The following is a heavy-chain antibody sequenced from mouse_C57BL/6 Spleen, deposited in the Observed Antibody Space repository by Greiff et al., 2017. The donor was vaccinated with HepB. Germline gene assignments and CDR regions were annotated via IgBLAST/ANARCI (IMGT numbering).Heavy chain of an antibody. CDR1: GYTFTSYW. D-gene: IGHD1-1*02. J-gene: IGHJ3*01. V-gene: IGHV1-53*01. CDR3: AREVGLSSWFAY. Sequence: QVHVKQPGTELVKPGASVKLSCKASGYTFTSYWMHWVKQRPGQGLEWIGNINPSNGGTNYNEKFKSKATLTVDKSSSTAYMQLSSLTSEDSAVYYCAREVGLSSWFAYWGQGTLVTVSA. CDR2: INPSNGGT.